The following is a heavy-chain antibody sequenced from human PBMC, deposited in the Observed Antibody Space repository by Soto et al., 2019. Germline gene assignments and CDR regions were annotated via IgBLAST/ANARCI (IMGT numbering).Heavy chain of an antibody. CDR2: IIPILGIA. V-gene: IGHV1-69*02. Sequence: QVQLVQSGAEVKKPGSSVKVSCKASGGTFSSYTISWVRQAPGQGLEWMGRIIPILGIANYAQKFQGRVTPTAXKSTSTAYMELSSLRSEDTAVYYCARLCLTGYHDYWGQGTLVTVSS. CDR3: ARLCLTGYHDY. D-gene: IGHD3-9*01. CDR1: GGTFSSYT. J-gene: IGHJ4*02.